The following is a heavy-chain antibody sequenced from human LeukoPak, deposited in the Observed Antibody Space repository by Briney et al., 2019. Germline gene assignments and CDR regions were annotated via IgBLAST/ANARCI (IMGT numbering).Heavy chain of an antibody. CDR2: IYYSGST. D-gene: IGHD5-18*01. J-gene: IGHJ4*02. Sequence: SETLSLTCTVSGGSISSSSYYWGWIRQPPGKGLEWIGSIYYSGSTYYNPSLKSRVTISVDTSKNQFSLKLSSVTAADTAVYYCARTDTAMVFPFDYWGQGTLVTVSS. V-gene: IGHV4-39*01. CDR3: ARTDTAMVFPFDY. CDR1: GGSISSSSYY.